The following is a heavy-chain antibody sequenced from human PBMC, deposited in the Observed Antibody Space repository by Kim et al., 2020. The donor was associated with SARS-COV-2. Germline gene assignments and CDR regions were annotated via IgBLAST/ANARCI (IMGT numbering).Heavy chain of an antibody. Sequence: ASVKVSCKASGYTFTSYYMHWVRQAPGQGLEWMGIINPSGGSTSYAQKFQGRVTMTRDTSTSTVYMELSSLRSEDTAVYYCARGLPVYYDILSGHDRDYWGEGTLVTVSS. D-gene: IGHD3-9*01. CDR1: GYTFTSYY. CDR2: INPSGGST. V-gene: IGHV1-46*01. J-gene: IGHJ4*02. CDR3: ARGLPVYYDILSGHDRDY.